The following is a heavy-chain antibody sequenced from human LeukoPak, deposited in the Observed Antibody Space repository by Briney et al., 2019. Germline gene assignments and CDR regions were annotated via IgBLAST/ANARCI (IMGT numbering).Heavy chain of an antibody. CDR2: INHSGST. D-gene: IGHD1-26*01. CDR1: GGSFSGYY. J-gene: IGHJ4*02. CDR3: ARDLWRGSLDY. V-gene: IGHV4-34*01. Sequence: KTSETLSLTCAVYGGSFSGYYWSWIRQPPGKGLEWIGEINHSGSTNYNPSLKSRVTISVDTSKNQFSLKLSSVTAADTAVYYCARDLWRGSLDYWGQGTLVTVSS.